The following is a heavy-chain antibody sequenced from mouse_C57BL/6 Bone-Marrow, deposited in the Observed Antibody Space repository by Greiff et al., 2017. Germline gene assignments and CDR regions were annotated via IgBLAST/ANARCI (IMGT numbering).Heavy chain of an antibody. CDR2: IYPGSGST. J-gene: IGHJ3*01. Sequence: QVQLQQSGAELVKPGASVKMSCKASGYTFTSYWITWVKQRPGQGLEWIGDIYPGSGSTNYKEKFKSKATLTVDTSSSTAYMQLSSLTSEDSAVYYCARRGSGHGFAYWGQGTLVTVSA. D-gene: IGHD3-2*02. CDR3: ARRGSGHGFAY. CDR1: GYTFTSYW. V-gene: IGHV1-55*01.